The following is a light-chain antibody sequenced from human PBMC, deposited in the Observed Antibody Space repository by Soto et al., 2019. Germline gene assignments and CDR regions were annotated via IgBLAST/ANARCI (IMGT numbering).Light chain of an antibody. CDR1: QSVSSY. V-gene: IGKV3-11*01. CDR3: QQRSNWIT. Sequence: EIILTQSPDTLSLSPGERATLSCRASQSVSSYLAWYQQKPGQAPRLPIYDASNRATGIPARFSGSGSGTDFTLTISSLEPEDFAVYYCQQRSNWITFGQGTRLEIK. J-gene: IGKJ5*01. CDR2: DAS.